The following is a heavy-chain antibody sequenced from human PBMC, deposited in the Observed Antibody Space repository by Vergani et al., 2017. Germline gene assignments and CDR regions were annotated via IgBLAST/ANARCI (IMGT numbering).Heavy chain of an antibody. Sequence: QVQLVQSGAEVKKPGASVKVSCKVSGYTLTELSMHWVRQAPGKGLEWMGGFDPEDGETIYAQKFQGRVTMTEDTSTDTAYMELSRLRSDDTAVYYCARGALGYSSGWYQNDYWGQGTLVTVSS. CDR3: ARGALGYSSGWYQNDY. V-gene: IGHV1-24*01. D-gene: IGHD6-19*01. CDR2: FDPEDGET. J-gene: IGHJ4*02. CDR1: GYTLTELS.